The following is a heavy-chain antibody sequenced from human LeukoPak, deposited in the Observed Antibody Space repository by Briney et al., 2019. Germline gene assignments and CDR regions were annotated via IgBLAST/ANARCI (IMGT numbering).Heavy chain of an antibody. CDR1: GYTFTSYG. CDR2: ISAYNGST. CDR3: ARDACSSTSCYYVIDP. V-gene: IGHV1-18*01. Sequence: ASVKVSCKASGYTFTSYGISWLRQAPGQGLEWMGWISAYNGSTNYAQKLQGRVTMTTDTSTSTAYMEVRSLRSDDTAVYYCARDACSSTSCYYVIDPWGQGTLVTVSS. J-gene: IGHJ5*02. D-gene: IGHD2-2*01.